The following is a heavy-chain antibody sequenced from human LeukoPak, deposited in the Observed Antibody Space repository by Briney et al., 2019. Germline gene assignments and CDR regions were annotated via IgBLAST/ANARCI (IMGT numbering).Heavy chain of an antibody. CDR1: GGSISSSSYY. CDR3: ARGSSSNDYYYYMDV. Sequence: PSETLSLTCTVSGGSISSSSYYWGWIRQPPGKGLEWIGSIYYSGSTYYNPSLKSRVTISVDTSKNQFSLKLSSVTAADTAVYYCARGSSSNDYYYYMDVWGKGTTVTVSS. CDR2: IYYSGST. J-gene: IGHJ6*03. D-gene: IGHD6-6*01. V-gene: IGHV4-39*01.